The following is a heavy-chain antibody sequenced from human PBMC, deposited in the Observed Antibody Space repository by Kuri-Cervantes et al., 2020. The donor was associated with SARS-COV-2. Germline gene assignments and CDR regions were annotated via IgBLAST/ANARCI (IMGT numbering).Heavy chain of an antibody. J-gene: IGHJ6*02. CDR3: ARTNRGRYYYYYGMDV. D-gene: IGHD3-10*01. CDR1: GGSFSGYY. CDR2: INHSGST. V-gene: IGHV4-34*01. Sequence: SETLSLTCAVYGGSFSGYYWSWIRQPPGKGLEWIGEINHSGSTNYNPSLKSRATISVDTTKNQFSLKLSSVTAADTAVYYCARTNRGRYYYYYGMDVWAKGPRSPSP.